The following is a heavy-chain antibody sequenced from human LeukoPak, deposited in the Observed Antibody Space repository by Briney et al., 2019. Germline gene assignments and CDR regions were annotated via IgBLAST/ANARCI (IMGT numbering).Heavy chain of an antibody. CDR1: GFTFSSYA. D-gene: IGHD3-10*01. Sequence: PGGSLRLSCAASGFTFSSYAMSWVRQAPGKGLEWVSYISSSGSTIYYADSVKGRFTISRDNAKNSLYLQMNSLRAEDTAVYYCARGVRGVIAHYYFDYWGQGTLVTVSS. J-gene: IGHJ4*02. CDR2: ISSSGSTI. CDR3: ARGVRGVIAHYYFDY. V-gene: IGHV3-48*04.